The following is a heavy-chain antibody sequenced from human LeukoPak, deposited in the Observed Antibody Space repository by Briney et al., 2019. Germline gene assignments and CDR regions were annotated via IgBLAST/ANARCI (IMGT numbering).Heavy chain of an antibody. CDR2: IYTSGST. J-gene: IGHJ4*02. CDR1: GGSISSGSYY. CDR3: ARDRITGTPEYDY. D-gene: IGHD1-7*01. V-gene: IGHV4-61*02. Sequence: SETLSLTCTVSGGSISSGSYYWSWIRQPAGKGLEWIGRIYTSGSTNYNPSLKSRVTISVDTSKNQFSLKLSSVTAADTAVYYCARDRITGTPEYDYWGQGTLVTVSS.